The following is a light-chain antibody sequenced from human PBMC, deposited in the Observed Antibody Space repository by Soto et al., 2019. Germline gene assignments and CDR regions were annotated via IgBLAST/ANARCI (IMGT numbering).Light chain of an antibody. CDR2: DAS. CDR1: QRVTKNY. V-gene: IGKV3-20*01. CDR3: QQCSSLPRT. Sequence: PGERATLSCRASQRVTKNYLAWYQQKPGQAPRLLIDDASRRATGIPDRFSGSGSGTDFTLTISRLEPEDFAVYYCQQCSSLPRTFGGGTKGEIK. J-gene: IGKJ4*01.